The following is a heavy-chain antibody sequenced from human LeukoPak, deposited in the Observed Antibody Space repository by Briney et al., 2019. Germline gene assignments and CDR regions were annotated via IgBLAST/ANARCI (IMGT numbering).Heavy chain of an antibody. CDR1: GYTFTAYY. J-gene: IGHJ4*02. Sequence: ASVKVSCKASGYTFTAYYMHWVRQAPGQGLEWMGWINPNSGDTRYAQRFQGRVTMTRDTSISTAYMEQSRLRSDDTAVYYCTTSWIQVYYFDYWGQGTLVTVSS. CDR3: TTSWIQVYYFDY. V-gene: IGHV1-2*02. D-gene: IGHD5-18*01. CDR2: INPNSGDT.